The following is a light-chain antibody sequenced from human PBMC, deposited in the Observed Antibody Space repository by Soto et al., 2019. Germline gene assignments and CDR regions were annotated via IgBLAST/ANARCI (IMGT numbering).Light chain of an antibody. CDR1: QSISRW. J-gene: IGKJ1*01. CDR2: DAS. CDR3: QQYNIYSGT. Sequence: DIQMTQSPSTLSASVGDRVTITCRARQSISRWLAWYQQRPGKAPKLLIYDASSLQNWVPSRFSGSGSGTEFTLTISSLQPDDIATYYCQQYNIYSGTFGQGTKV. V-gene: IGKV1-5*01.